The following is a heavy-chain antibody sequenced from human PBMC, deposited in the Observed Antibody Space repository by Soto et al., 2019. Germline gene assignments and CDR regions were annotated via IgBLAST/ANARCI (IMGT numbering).Heavy chain of an antibody. V-gene: IGHV3-23*01. D-gene: IGHD2-15*01. Sequence: GGSLRLSCAGGGFSFRNYWLHWVRQAPGKGLEWVSAISGSGGSTYYADSVKGRFTISRDNSKNTLYLQMNSLRAEDTAVYYCAKQIGGSLTPAAFDIWGQGTMLTVSS. CDR3: AKQIGGSLTPAAFDI. CDR1: GFSFRNYW. CDR2: ISGSGGST. J-gene: IGHJ3*02.